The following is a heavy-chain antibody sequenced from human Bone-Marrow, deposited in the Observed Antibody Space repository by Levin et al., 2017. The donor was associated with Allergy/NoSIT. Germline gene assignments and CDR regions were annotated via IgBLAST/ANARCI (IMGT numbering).Heavy chain of an antibody. CDR2: INTDGMGT. Sequence: GESLKISCAASGFNIYSNWMHWVRQAPGKGLVWISRINTDGMGTTYADFVKGRFTISRDYAKNTLYLDMNGLRDEDTALYFCARSPFNRVAPNRLDYWGQGTLVTVST. CDR3: ARSPFNRVAPNRLDY. J-gene: IGHJ4*02. D-gene: IGHD2/OR15-2a*01. CDR1: GFNIYSNW. V-gene: IGHV3-74*01.